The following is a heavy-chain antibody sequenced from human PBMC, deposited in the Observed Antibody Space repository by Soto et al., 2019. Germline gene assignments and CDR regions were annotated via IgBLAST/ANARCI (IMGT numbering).Heavy chain of an antibody. CDR3: ARDPFTIQSLYGMDV. CDR1: GYTFTGYY. D-gene: IGHD3-3*01. V-gene: IGHV1-2*02. Sequence: RASVKVSCKASGYTFTGYYMHWVRQAPGQGLEWMGWINPNSGGTNYAQKLQGRVTMTRDTSISTAYMELSRLRSDDTAVYYCARDPFTIQSLYGMDVWGQGTTVTVSS. J-gene: IGHJ6*02. CDR2: INPNSGGT.